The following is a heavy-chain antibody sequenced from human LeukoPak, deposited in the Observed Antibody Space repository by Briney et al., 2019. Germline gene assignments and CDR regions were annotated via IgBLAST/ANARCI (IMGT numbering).Heavy chain of an antibody. V-gene: IGHV3-30-3*01. CDR1: GFTFSTYA. Sequence: GRSLRLSCAASGFTFSTYAMHWVRQAPGKGLERVAVISYDGSNKYYADSVKGRFTSSRDNSKNTLYLQMNSLSAEDTALYYCARGHNWNDGRFYFYGIDVWGQGTTVTVSS. D-gene: IGHD1-20*01. CDR3: ARGHNWNDGRFYFYGIDV. CDR2: ISYDGSNK. J-gene: IGHJ6*02.